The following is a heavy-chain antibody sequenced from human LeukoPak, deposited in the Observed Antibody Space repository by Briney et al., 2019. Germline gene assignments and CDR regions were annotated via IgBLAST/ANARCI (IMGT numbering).Heavy chain of an antibody. V-gene: IGHV1-18*01. CDR1: GYTFTSYG. J-gene: IGHJ5*02. CDR2: ISAYNGNT. CDR3: ARLLRYCSGGSCPNWFDP. Sequence: ASVKVSCKASGYTFTSYGISWVRQAPGQGLEWMGWISAYNGNTNYAQRLQGRVTMTTDTSTSTAYMELRSLRSDDTAVYYCARLLRYCSGGSCPNWFDPWGQGTLVTVSS. D-gene: IGHD2-15*01.